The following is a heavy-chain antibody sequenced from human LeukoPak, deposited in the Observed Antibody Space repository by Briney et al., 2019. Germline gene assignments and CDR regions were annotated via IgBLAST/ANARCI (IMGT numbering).Heavy chain of an antibody. CDR1: GGSFSGYY. J-gene: IGHJ3*02. V-gene: IGHV4-34*01. CDR2: INHSGST. CDR3: ARAHSYGWAFVI. D-gene: IGHD5-18*01. Sequence: PSETLSLTCAVYGGSFSGYYWSWIRQPPGKGLEWIGEINHSGSTNYNPSLKSRVTISVDTSKNQFSLRLTSVTAADTAVYYCARAHSYGWAFVIWGQGTMVTVSS.